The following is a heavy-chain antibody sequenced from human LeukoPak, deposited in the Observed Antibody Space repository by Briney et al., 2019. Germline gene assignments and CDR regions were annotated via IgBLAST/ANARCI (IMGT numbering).Heavy chain of an antibody. Sequence: GGSLRLSCAASGFTFSSYGMHWVRQAPGKGLEWVSAISGSGGDIYYADSVKGRFTISRDNSKNTLYLQMNSLRAEDTAVYYCAKTLGDYVGYYYYGLDVWGQGTTVTVSS. V-gene: IGHV3-23*01. CDR2: ISGSGGDI. D-gene: IGHD4-17*01. CDR3: AKTLGDYVGYYYYGLDV. J-gene: IGHJ6*02. CDR1: GFTFSSYG.